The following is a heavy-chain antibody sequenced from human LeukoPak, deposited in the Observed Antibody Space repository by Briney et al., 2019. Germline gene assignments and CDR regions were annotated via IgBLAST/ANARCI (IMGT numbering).Heavy chain of an antibody. V-gene: IGHV3-74*01. CDR1: GFTFSRYS. Sequence: GGSLRLSCAASGFTFSRYSMHWVRQAPGKGLVWVSHVISDGSGTDYADSVKGRFTISRDNAKNTLYLQMNSLRVEDTAVYYCVCLGLGGLSLDWGQGTLVTVSS. CDR2: VISDGSGT. J-gene: IGHJ4*02. D-gene: IGHD3-16*01. CDR3: VCLGLGGLSLD.